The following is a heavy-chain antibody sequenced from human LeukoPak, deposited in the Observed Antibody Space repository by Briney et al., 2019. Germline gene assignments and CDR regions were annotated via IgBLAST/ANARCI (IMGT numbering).Heavy chain of an antibody. D-gene: IGHD3-10*01. Sequence: SETLSLTCTVSGVSISSSNSYWGWIRQPPGKGLEWIGEINHSGSTNYNPSLKSRVTISVDTSKNQFSLKLSSVTAADTAVYYCARLRGRLWFGGWGQGTLVTVSS. CDR3: ARLRGRLWFGG. CDR1: GVSISSSNSY. CDR2: INHSGST. J-gene: IGHJ4*02. V-gene: IGHV4-39*07.